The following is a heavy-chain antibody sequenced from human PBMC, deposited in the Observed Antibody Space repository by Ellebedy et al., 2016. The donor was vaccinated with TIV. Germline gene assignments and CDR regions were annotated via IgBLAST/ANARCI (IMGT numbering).Heavy chain of an antibody. V-gene: IGHV3-23*01. CDR3: ANRFGVFEY. D-gene: IGHD3-3*01. CDR1: GLTFNIYV. Sequence: GESLKISCAASGLTFNIYVMNWVRQAPGKGLEWVSSVSASGFATYYTESVKGRFTISRDNSKNTLFLQMNSLRAEDTAMYYCANRFGVFEYWGQGALVTVSS. CDR2: VSASGFAT. J-gene: IGHJ4*02.